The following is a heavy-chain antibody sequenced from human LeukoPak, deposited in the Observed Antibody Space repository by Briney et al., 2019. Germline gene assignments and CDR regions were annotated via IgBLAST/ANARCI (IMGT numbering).Heavy chain of an antibody. CDR1: GYTFTSYD. V-gene: IGHV1-18*01. Sequence: ASVKVSCKASGYTFTSYDINWVRQATGQGLEWMGWISAYNGNTNYAQKLQGRVTMTTDTSTSTAYMELRSLRSDDTAVYYCARAHRTTVTTVDYWGQGTLVTVSS. CDR2: ISAYNGNT. J-gene: IGHJ4*02. CDR3: ARAHRTTVTTVDY. D-gene: IGHD4-17*01.